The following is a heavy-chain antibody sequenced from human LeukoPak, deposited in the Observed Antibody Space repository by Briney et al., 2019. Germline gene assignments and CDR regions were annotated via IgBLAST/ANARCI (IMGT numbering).Heavy chain of an antibody. CDR1: GGSISSSSYY. V-gene: IGHV4-39*07. CDR2: IYYSGST. D-gene: IGHD6-25*01. J-gene: IGHJ4*02. Sequence: PSETLSLTCTVSGGSISSSSYYWGWIRQPPGKGLEWIGSIYYSGSTYYNPSLKSRVTISVDTSKNQFSLKLSSVTAADTAVYYCARDLVSSGYDYWGQGTLVTVSS. CDR3: ARDLVSSGYDY.